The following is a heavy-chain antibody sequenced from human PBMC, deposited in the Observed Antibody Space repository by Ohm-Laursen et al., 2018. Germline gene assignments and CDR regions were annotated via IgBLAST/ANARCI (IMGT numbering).Heavy chain of an antibody. CDR1: GYTFTGYY. V-gene: IGHV1-2*02. Sequence: ASVKVSCKASGYTFTGYYMHWVRQAPGQGLEWMGSINPNSGDTNYAQRFQGRVTMTRDTSISTAYMELSRLTSDDTAVYYCARGLTRSAFDIWGQGTMVTVSS. CDR3: ARGLTRSAFDI. CDR2: INPNSGDT. J-gene: IGHJ3*02. D-gene: IGHD4/OR15-4a*01.